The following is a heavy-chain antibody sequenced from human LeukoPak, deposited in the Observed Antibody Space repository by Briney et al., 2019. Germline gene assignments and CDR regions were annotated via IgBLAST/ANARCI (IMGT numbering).Heavy chain of an antibody. CDR1: GYTFTGYY. V-gene: IGHV1-2*02. CDR3: ARPYYYDRGVSFGAFDI. D-gene: IGHD3-22*01. Sequence: ASVKVSCKASGYTFTGYYMHWVRQAPGQGREGMGWINPNSGGTNYAQKFQGRVTMTRDTSISTAYMELSRLRSDDTAVYYCARPYYYDRGVSFGAFDIWGQGTMVTVSS. CDR2: INPNSGGT. J-gene: IGHJ3*02.